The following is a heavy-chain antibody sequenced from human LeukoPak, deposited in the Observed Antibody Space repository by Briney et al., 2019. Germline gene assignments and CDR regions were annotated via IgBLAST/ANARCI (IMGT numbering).Heavy chain of an antibody. Sequence: PGGSLRLSCAASGFTFDDYAMHWVRQAPGKGLEWVSGISWNNGSIGYADSVKGRFTISRDNAKNSLYLQMNSLRAEDTALYYCAKDISAVTTALDVWGQGTTVTVSS. J-gene: IGHJ6*02. V-gene: IGHV3-9*01. CDR2: ISWNNGSI. CDR1: GFTFDDYA. D-gene: IGHD4-17*01. CDR3: AKDISAVTTALDV.